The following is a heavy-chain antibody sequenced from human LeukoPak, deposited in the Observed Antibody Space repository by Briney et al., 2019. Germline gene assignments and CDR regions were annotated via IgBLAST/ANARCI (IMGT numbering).Heavy chain of an antibody. V-gene: IGHV1-18*01. J-gene: IGHJ4*02. CDR2: SSAYNGDT. CDR1: GGTFSSYA. Sequence: ASVKVSCNASGGTFSSYAISWVRQAPGQGLEWMGWSSAYNGDTKYAQKLQGRVTMTTDTSTSTAYMELRSLRSDDTAVYYCARDYGGNSGLDYWGQGTLVTVSS. D-gene: IGHD4-23*01. CDR3: ARDYGGNSGLDY.